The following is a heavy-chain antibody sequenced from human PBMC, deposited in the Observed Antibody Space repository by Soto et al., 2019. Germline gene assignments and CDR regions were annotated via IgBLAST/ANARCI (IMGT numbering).Heavy chain of an antibody. V-gene: IGHV3-23*01. Sequence: EVQLLESGGGLVEPGGSLTLSCGASGFTFSRTGRNWVGQAPGRGPEWVSGIGGSGGGDWYADPVKGRFTIFRDDSQDTLYLQMNRLRVEDTAVYFCAKTGYCSGSRCTYVEYWGQGTLVTVSS. CDR3: AKTGYCSGSRCTYVEY. CDR2: IGGSGGGD. CDR1: GFTFSRTG. J-gene: IGHJ4*02. D-gene: IGHD2-15*01.